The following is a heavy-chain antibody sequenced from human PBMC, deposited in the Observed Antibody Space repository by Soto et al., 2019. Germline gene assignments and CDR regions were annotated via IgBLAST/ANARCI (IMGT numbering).Heavy chain of an antibody. CDR3: AKALQRDYYDSSGYPIYLFDY. V-gene: IGHV3-23*01. CDR1: GFTFSSYA. CDR2: MSGSA. J-gene: IGHJ4*02. D-gene: IGHD3-22*01. Sequence: GGSLRLSCAASGFTFSSYAMSWVRQAPGKGLEWVSGMSGSAYYADSVKGRFTISRDNSRSTLYLQMNSLRAEDTAVYYCAKALQRDYYDSSGYPIYLFDYWGQGTLVTVS.